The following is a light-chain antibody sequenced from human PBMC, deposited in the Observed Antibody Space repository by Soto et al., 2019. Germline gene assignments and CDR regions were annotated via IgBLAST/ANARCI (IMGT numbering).Light chain of an antibody. CDR2: WAS. CDR3: QQCYSTPLT. CDR1: QSVLYSSNNKNY. J-gene: IGKJ4*01. Sequence: DIVMTQSPDSLAVSLGERATINCKSSQSVLYSSNNKNYLAWYQQKPGQPPKLLIYWASTREAVVPYRFSGRGSGTDFTLTISSLQAEDGAVYYSQQCYSTPLTFGGGTKVQI. V-gene: IGKV4-1*01.